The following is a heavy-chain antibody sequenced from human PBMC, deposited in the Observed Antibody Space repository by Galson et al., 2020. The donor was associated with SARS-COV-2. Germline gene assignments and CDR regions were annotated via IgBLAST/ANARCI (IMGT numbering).Heavy chain of an antibody. J-gene: IGHJ6*02. Sequence: SETLSLTCTVSGGSISSGGHYWSWIRQHPGKGLERIGFIFYNGSTQYNPSIASRITFSLDTSKNQFSLKLRSVTAADTATYFCARDTRRYYFYYGMDVWGQGTTVTVSS. V-gene: IGHV4-31*03. CDR1: GGSISSGGHY. CDR3: ARDTRRYYFYYGMDV. D-gene: IGHD2-15*01. CDR2: IFYNGST.